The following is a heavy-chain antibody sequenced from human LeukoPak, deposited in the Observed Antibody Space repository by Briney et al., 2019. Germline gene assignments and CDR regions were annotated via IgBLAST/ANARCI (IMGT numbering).Heavy chain of an antibody. CDR1: GYTFTSYA. CDR2: IDAGNGDT. J-gene: IGHJ4*02. Sequence: ASVKVSCKASGYTFTSYAMHWVRQAPGQRLEWMGWIDAGNGDTRYSQKFQGRVTITRDTSASTAYIELRSLRSEDTAMYYCARGSTSDWPLDHWGQETLVTISS. D-gene: IGHD2-2*01. CDR3: ARGSTSDWPLDH. V-gene: IGHV1-3*01.